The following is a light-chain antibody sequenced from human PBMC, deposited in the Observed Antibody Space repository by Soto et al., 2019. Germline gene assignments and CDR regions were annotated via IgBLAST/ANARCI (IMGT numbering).Light chain of an antibody. CDR1: QNISNY. V-gene: IGKV1-39*01. CDR3: QQSYNTPPT. CDR2: TAS. J-gene: IGKJ1*01. Sequence: DIQMTQSPSSLAASVGDRVTITCRASQNISNYLNWYQHKPGKAPKLLIFTASTLQSGVPSRFSGSGSGTDFALTISSLQPEDFATYYCQQSYNTPPTFGQGTKVELK.